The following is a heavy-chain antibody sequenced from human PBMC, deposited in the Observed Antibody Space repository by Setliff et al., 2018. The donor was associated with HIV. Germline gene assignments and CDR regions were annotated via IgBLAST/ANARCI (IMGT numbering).Heavy chain of an antibody. Sequence: SVKVSCKASGYTFTSYGVSWVRQAPGQGLEWMGWISGYSGNTNYAQKLQGRVTMTTDTSTSTAYMELSSLRSDDTAVYYCARQDGTTVLSKDFDYWGQGTLVTVSS. CDR2: ISGYSGNT. CDR1: GYTFTSYG. D-gene: IGHD4-17*01. J-gene: IGHJ4*02. CDR3: ARQDGTTVLSKDFDY. V-gene: IGHV1-18*01.